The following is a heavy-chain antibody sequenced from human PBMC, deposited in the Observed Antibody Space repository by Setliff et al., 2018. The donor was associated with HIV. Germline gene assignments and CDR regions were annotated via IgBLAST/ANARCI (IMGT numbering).Heavy chain of an antibody. J-gene: IGHJ4*02. CDR1: GYTFINYG. CDR2: SIPMYGTS. Sequence: SVKVSCKASGYTFINYGISWVRQAPGQGLEWMGGSIPMYGTSNYAQKFQGRVTITTDESTSTAYMELSRLRSDDTAVYYCARSPRYSSGWYDSYFDQWGQGTLVTVSS. D-gene: IGHD6-19*01. V-gene: IGHV1-69*05. CDR3: ARSPRYSSGWYDSYFDQ.